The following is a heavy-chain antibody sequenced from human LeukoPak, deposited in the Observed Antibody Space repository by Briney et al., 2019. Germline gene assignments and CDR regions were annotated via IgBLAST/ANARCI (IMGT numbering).Heavy chain of an antibody. J-gene: IGHJ3*02. D-gene: IGHD3-22*01. Sequence: RSSETLSLTCTVSGGSISSYYWSWIRQPPGKGLEWIGYIYYSGSTNYNLSLKSRVTISVDTSKNQFSLKLSSVTAADTAVYYCARKNLYYYDSSGYYHDAFDIWGQGTMVTVSS. V-gene: IGHV4-59*01. CDR2: IYYSGST. CDR1: GGSISSYY. CDR3: ARKNLYYYDSSGYYHDAFDI.